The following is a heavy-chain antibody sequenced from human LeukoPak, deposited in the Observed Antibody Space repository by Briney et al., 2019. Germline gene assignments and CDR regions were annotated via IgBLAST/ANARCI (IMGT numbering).Heavy chain of an antibody. CDR2: INPSGGST. D-gene: IGHD3-22*01. Sequence: ASVKVSCKASGYTFTSYYMHWVRQAPGQGLEWMGIINPSGGSTSYAQKFQGRVTMTRDTSTSTVYMELSSLRSEDTAVYYCARDYFETSGSVYHFYGLDVWGLGTTVTVSS. CDR3: ARDYFETSGSVYHFYGLDV. J-gene: IGHJ6*02. V-gene: IGHV1-46*01. CDR1: GYTFTSYY.